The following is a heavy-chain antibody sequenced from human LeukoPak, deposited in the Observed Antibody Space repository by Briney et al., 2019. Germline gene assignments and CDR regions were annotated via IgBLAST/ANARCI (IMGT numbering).Heavy chain of an antibody. J-gene: IGHJ4*02. CDR1: GFTFSSYE. V-gene: IGHV3-48*03. D-gene: IGHD1-1*01. Sequence: PGGSLRLSCAASGFTFSSYEMNWVRQAPGKGLEWVSYISSSGSTIYYADSVKGRFTISRDNAKNSLYLQMNSLRAEDTAAYYCAVQHVAFDYWGQGTLVTVSS. CDR3: AVQHVAFDY. CDR2: ISSSGSTI.